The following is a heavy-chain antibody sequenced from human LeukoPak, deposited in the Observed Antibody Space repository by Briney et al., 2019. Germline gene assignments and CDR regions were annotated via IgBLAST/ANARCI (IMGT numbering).Heavy chain of an antibody. J-gene: IGHJ4*02. CDR1: GASITSYY. CDR2: VYYSGGT. V-gene: IGHV4-59*08. CDR3: ATTQGNLFDY. D-gene: IGHD3-10*01. Sequence: SETLSLTCTVSGASITSYYWSWIRQPPGKGLEWIGYVYYSGGTTYNPSLKSRVTVSVDTSKNQFSLNLSSVTAADTAVYYCATTQGNLFDYWGQGTLVTVSS.